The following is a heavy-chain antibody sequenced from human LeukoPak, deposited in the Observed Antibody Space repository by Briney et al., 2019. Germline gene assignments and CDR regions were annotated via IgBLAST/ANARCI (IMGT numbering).Heavy chain of an antibody. V-gene: IGHV1-69*04. D-gene: IGHD3-10*01. J-gene: IGHJ4*02. CDR3: ARGRYYGSGTYYLDAAY. CDR1: GGSFNNYA. CDR2: IIPILGVP. Sequence: ASVKVPCKASGGSFNNYAINWVRQAPGQGLEWMGKIIPILGVPDYAQRFQGRVTITADISTTTAYMELSSLRSEDTAVYYCARGRYYGSGTYYLDAAYWGQGTLVTVSS.